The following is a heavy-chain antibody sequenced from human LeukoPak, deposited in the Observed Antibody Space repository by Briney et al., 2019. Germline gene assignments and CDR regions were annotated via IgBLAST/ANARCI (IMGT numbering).Heavy chain of an antibody. CDR2: ISSSSSYI. J-gene: IGHJ4*02. Sequence: GGSLRLSCAASGFTFSSYSMNWVRQAPGKGLDWVSSISSSSSYIYYADSVKGRFTISRDNAKNSLYLQMNSLRPEDTAVYYCAREGSSSRRFDYWGQGTLVTVSS. CDR1: GFTFSSYS. CDR3: AREGSSSRRFDY. V-gene: IGHV3-21*01. D-gene: IGHD6-6*01.